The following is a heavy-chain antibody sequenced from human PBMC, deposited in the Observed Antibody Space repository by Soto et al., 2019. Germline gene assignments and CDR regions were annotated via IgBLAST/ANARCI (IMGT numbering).Heavy chain of an antibody. J-gene: IGHJ5*02. V-gene: IGHV3-53*01. CDR1: GFNVSSNY. CDR2: LYREGTT. D-gene: IGHD3-22*01. CDR3: ARFLPDSSGYYYDL. Sequence: GGSLRLPCTAFGFNVSSNYISCVRQAPGKGPEWVSILYREGTTYYTESVKGRSTISRDDSRNTLDLQMNTLRAEDTAVYYCARFLPDSSGYYYDLWGQGTLVTVSS.